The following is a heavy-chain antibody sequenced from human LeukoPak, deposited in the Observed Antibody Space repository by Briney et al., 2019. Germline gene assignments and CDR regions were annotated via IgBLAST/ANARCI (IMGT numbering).Heavy chain of an antibody. V-gene: IGHV4-39*07. D-gene: IGHD3-3*01. J-gene: IGHJ4*02. CDR2: IYYSGST. CDR1: GGSISSSSYY. Sequence: SETLSLTCTVSGGSISSSSYYWGWIRQPPGKGLEWIGSIYYSGSTYYNPSLKSRVTISVDTSKNQFSLKLSSVTAADTAVYYCARQYYDLWSGPHGDDKYYFDYWGQGTLVTVSS. CDR3: ARQYYDLWSGPHGDDKYYFDY.